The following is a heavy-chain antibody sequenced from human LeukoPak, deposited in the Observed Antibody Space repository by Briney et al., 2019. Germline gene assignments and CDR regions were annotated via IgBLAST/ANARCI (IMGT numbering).Heavy chain of an antibody. Sequence: AGGSLRLSCAASGFTFTTYWMSWVRQAPGKGLEWMANIKQDGSEKYYVDSVKGRFTISRDNAKNSLYLQMNSLRAEDTAVYYCAKGRRYDSSGYYMYYFDYWGQGTLVTVSS. V-gene: IGHV3-7*01. CDR1: GFTFTTYW. CDR2: IKQDGSEK. CDR3: AKGRRYDSSGYYMYYFDY. J-gene: IGHJ4*02. D-gene: IGHD3-22*01.